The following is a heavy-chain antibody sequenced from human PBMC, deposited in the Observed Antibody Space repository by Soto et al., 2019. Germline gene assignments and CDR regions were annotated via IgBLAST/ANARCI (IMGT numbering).Heavy chain of an antibody. J-gene: IGHJ4*02. CDR3: ASHGYSYGYLLAY. CDR2: IIPIFGTA. CDR1: GGTFSSYA. Sequence: SVKVSCKASGGTFSSYAISWVRQAPGQGLEWMGGIIPIFGTADYAQKFQGRVTITADESTSTAYMELSSLRSEDTAVYYCASHGYSYGYLLAYWGQGTLVTVSS. V-gene: IGHV1-69*13. D-gene: IGHD5-18*01.